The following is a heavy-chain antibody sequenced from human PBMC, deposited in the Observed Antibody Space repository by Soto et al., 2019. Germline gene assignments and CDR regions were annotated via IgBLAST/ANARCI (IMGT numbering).Heavy chain of an antibody. CDR3: ARGTHYGDTEVGPVDY. CDR2: IWYDGSNK. J-gene: IGHJ4*02. CDR1: GFTFSSYG. Sequence: GGSLRLSCAASGFTFSSYGMHWVRQAPGKGLEWVAVIWYDGSNKYYADSVKGRFTISRDNSKNTLYLQMNSLRAEDTAVYYCARGTHYGDTEVGPVDYWGQGTLVTVSS. D-gene: IGHD4-17*01. V-gene: IGHV3-33*01.